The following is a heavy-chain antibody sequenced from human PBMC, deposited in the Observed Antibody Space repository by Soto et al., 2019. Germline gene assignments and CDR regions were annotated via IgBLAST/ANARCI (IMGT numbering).Heavy chain of an antibody. V-gene: IGHV4-59*08. D-gene: IGHD2-8*01. CDR1: GGSISSYY. J-gene: IGHJ4*02. Sequence: SATLSLTCTVSGGSISSYYWSWIRQPPGKGLEWIGYIYYSGSTNYNPSLKSRVTISVDTSKNQFSLKLSSVTAADTAVYYCARNAYCTNGVCHGIDYWSQGTLVTVSS. CDR2: IYYSGST. CDR3: ARNAYCTNGVCHGIDY.